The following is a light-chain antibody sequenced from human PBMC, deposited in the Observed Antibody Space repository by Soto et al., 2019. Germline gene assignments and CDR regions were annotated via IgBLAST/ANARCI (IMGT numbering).Light chain of an antibody. CDR1: SGDVGGYNY. J-gene: IGLJ1*01. Sequence: QSALTQPPSASGSPGQSVTISCTGTSGDVGGYNYVSWYQQHPGKAPKLMIYEVSKRPSGVPDRFSGSKSGYTASLTVSGLQAEDEADYYCSSYAGSNNYVFGTGTKLTVL. V-gene: IGLV2-8*01. CDR3: SSYAGSNNYV. CDR2: EVS.